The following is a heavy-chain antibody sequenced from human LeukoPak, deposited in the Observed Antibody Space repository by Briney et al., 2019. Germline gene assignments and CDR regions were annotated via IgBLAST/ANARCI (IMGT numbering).Heavy chain of an antibody. CDR1: GGSISSYY. V-gene: IGHV4-34*01. CDR2: INHSGST. CDR3: AREVTMEGGYFDY. D-gene: IGHD3-10*01. J-gene: IGHJ4*02. Sequence: SETLSLTCTVSGGSISSYYWSWIRQPPGKGLEWIGEINHSGSTNYNPSLKSRVTISVDASKNQFSLKLSSVTAADTAVYYCAREVTMEGGYFDYWGQGTLVTVSS.